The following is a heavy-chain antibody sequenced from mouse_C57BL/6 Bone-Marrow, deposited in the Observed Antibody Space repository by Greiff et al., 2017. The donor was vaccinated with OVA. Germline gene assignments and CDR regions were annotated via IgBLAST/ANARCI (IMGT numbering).Heavy chain of an antibody. CDR2: IDPENGDT. Sequence: EVQGVESGAELVRPGASVKLSCTASGFNIKDDYMHWVKQRPEQGLEWIGWIDPENGDTEYASKFQGKATITADTSSNTAYLQLSSLTSEDTAVYYCTSFITTVVAPSYWGQGTLVTVSA. CDR3: TSFITTVVAPSY. D-gene: IGHD1-1*01. J-gene: IGHJ3*01. V-gene: IGHV14-4*01. CDR1: GFNIKDDY.